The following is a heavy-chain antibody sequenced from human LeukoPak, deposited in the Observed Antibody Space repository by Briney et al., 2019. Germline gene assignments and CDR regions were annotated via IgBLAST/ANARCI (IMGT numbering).Heavy chain of an antibody. J-gene: IGHJ4*02. CDR1: GLRFSSYW. Sequence: GGSLRLSCAASGLRFSSYWMTWVRQAPGKGLEWVANIKQDGTDKYYVESVRGRFTISRDNVERSVYLQMNRLTAEDTAVYYCVREWLFWGQGTLVTVSS. CDR3: VREWLF. V-gene: IGHV3-7*01. CDR2: IKQDGTDK. D-gene: IGHD3-22*01.